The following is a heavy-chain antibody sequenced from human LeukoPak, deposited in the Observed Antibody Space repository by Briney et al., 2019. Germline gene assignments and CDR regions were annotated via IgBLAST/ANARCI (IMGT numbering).Heavy chain of an antibody. CDR1: GYTFTGYY. D-gene: IGHD1-26*01. CDR2: INPNSGGT. Sequence: ASVKVSCKASGYTFTGYYMHWVRQAPGQGLEWMGWINPNSGGTNYAQKFQGRVTMTRDTSISTAYMELSRLRSDDTAVYYCARDPASIVGATTQIHPYWFDPWGQGTLVTVSS. J-gene: IGHJ5*02. V-gene: IGHV1-2*02. CDR3: ARDPASIVGATTQIHPYWFDP.